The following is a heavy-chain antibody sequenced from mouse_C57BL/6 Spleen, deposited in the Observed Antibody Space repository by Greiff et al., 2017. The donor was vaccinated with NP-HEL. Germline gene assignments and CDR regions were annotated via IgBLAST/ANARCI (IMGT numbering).Heavy chain of an antibody. J-gene: IGHJ1*03. CDR3: AVYCGRRYFDV. CDR1: GYTFTSYW. D-gene: IGHD1-1*01. V-gene: IGHV1-69*01. CDR2: IDPSDSYT. Sequence: VQLQQPGAELVMPGASVKLSCKASGYTFTSYWMHWVKQRPGQGLEWIGEIDPSDSYTNYNQKFKGKATLTVDKSSSTAYMQLSSLTSEDSAVYYSAVYCGRRYFDVWGTGTTVTVSS.